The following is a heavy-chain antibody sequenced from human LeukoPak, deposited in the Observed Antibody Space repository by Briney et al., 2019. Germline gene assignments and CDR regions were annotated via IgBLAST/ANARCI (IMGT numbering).Heavy chain of an antibody. CDR2: IRPGDTRT. V-gene: IGHV1-46*01. J-gene: IGHJ4*02. CDR3: VREKSGGTYDY. CDR1: GYTFTAYY. D-gene: IGHD3-16*01. Sequence: ASVKVSCKASGYTFTAYYIQWGRQAPGQGLEWMGTIRPGDTRTTYAQKFQGRVTMTWDMSTTTGYMELSSLRSEDTAVYYCVREKSGGTYDYWGQGTLVTVSS.